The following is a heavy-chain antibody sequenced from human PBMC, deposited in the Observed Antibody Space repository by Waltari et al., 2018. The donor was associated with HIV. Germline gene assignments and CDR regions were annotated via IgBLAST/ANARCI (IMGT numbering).Heavy chain of an antibody. CDR3: ARGSPTLQFYDDFSGYLDAFDV. CDR1: GGSFSASY. D-gene: IGHD3-22*01. J-gene: IGHJ3*01. Sequence: QVQLQQWGAGLLKPSETLSLTCAVSGGSFSASYWSWIRQTPGKGLEWIGEINQSGNTHQGPSLKSRLTISVDPSKNQFSLKMTAMTAADTAVYYCARGSPTLQFYDDFSGYLDAFDVWGHGTMVTVSS. V-gene: IGHV4-34*01. CDR2: INQSGNT.